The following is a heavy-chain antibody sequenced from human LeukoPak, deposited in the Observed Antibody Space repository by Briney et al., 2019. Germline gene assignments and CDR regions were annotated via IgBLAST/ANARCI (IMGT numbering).Heavy chain of an antibody. CDR1: VYIFTGYY. CDR2: INPNSGGT. D-gene: IGHD6-13*01. J-gene: IGHJ4*02. Sequence: ASVKVSCKASVYIFTGYYMHSVRQAPGQGLEWMGWINPNSGGTNYAQNLQGRVTITRDTSISTAYMELSRLRSDDTAVYYCARGAFQGSSWFDYWGQGTLVTVSS. V-gene: IGHV1-2*02. CDR3: ARGAFQGSSWFDY.